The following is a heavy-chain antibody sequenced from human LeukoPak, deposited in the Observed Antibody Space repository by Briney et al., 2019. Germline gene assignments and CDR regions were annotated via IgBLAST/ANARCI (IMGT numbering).Heavy chain of an antibody. CDR2: ISYDGSNK. CDR3: ASNTDAYDFWSGYFLPPDAFDI. J-gene: IGHJ3*02. CDR1: GFTFSSYG. V-gene: IGHV3-30*19. D-gene: IGHD3-3*01. Sequence: GGSLRLSCAASGFTFSSYGMHWVRQAPGKGLEWVAVISYDGSNKYYADSVKGRFTISRDNSKNTLYLQMNSLRAEDTAVYYCASNTDAYDFWSGYFLPPDAFDIWGQGTMVTVSP.